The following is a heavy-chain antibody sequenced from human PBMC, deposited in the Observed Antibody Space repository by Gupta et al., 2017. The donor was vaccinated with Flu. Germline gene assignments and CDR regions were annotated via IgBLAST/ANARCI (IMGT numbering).Heavy chain of an antibody. CDR1: GGTFSSYA. D-gene: IGHD6-25*01. CDR3: ARDGAAGLGAAYYFDY. V-gene: IGHV1-69*01. J-gene: IGHJ4*02. CDR2: IIPIFGTA. Sequence: QVQLVQSGAEVKKPGSSVKVSCKASGGTFSSYAISWVRQAPGQGLEWMGGIIPIFGTANYAQKFQGRVTITADESTSTAYMELSSLRYEDTAVYYCARDGAAGLGAAYYFDYWGQGTLVTVSS.